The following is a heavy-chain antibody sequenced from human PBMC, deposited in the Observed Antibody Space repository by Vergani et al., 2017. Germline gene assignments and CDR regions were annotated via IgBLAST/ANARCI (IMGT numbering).Heavy chain of an antibody. D-gene: IGHD3-22*01. Sequence: EVQLLESGGGLVQPGGSRSFSCAASGFTFSTYAMTWVRQAPGKGVEWVSTISSDGGSTYYADSVKGRFTISRDNSKNTLSLQMNSLTAEDTAIYYCAGPQGSRAYYYGGFDYWGQGILVTVSS. CDR1: GFTFSTYA. J-gene: IGHJ4*02. V-gene: IGHV3-23*01. CDR3: AGPQGSRAYYYGGFDY. CDR2: ISSDGGST.